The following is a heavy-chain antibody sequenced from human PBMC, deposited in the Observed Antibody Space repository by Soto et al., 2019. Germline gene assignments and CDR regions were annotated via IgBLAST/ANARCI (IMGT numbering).Heavy chain of an antibody. J-gene: IGHJ4*02. CDR2: INQDGSVE. D-gene: IGHD5-18*01. Sequence: PGGSLRLSCAASGFTFRAYLMSWVRQAPGKGLDWVANINQDGSVEYYADSVQGRFTISRDNSKNTLYLQMNSLRAEDTAVYYCAKSGRGPIQLVYYFDYWGQGTLVTVSS. CDR1: GFTFRAYL. CDR3: AKSGRGPIQLVYYFDY. V-gene: IGHV3-7*01.